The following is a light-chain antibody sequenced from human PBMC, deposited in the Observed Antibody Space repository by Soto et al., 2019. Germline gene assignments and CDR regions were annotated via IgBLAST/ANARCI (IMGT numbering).Light chain of an antibody. Sequence: QSVLTQPASVSGSPGQSITISCTGTSSHVGGYKYVSWYQQYPGKVPKLMIYEVSHRPSGVSNRFSGSQSGNTASLTISGLQAEDEAEYYCSSYTSSRTFVFGTGTKLTVL. V-gene: IGLV2-14*03. J-gene: IGLJ1*01. CDR1: SSHVGGYKY. CDR2: EVS. CDR3: SSYTSSRTFV.